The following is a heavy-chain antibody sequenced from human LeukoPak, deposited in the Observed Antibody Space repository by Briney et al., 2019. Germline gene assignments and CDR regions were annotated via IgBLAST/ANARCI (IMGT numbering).Heavy chain of an antibody. V-gene: IGHV4-31*03. J-gene: IGHJ4*02. Sequence: SETLSLTCTVSGGSISSGGYYWSWIRQHPGKGLEWIGYIYYSGSTYYNPSLKSRVTISVDTSKNQFSLKPSSVTAADTAVYYCARGVPAAICDYWGQGTLVTVSS. CDR1: GGSISSGGYY. CDR2: IYYSGST. D-gene: IGHD2-2*02. CDR3: ARGVPAAICDY.